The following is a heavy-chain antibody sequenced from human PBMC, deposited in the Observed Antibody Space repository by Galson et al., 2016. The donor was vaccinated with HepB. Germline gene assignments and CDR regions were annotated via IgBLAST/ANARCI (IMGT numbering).Heavy chain of an antibody. CDR2: IYHSETI. D-gene: IGHD6-19*01. CDR1: GGSISSGGYS. J-gene: IGHJ4*02. V-gene: IGHV4-30-2*01. CDR3: ARGIIGIAVAGPIDY. Sequence: TLSLTCAVSGGSISSGGYSWSWIRQPPGKGLEWIGYIYHSETIYYKPSLKSRVTISVDRSKNQFSLKLSSVTAADTAVYYCARGIIGIAVAGPIDYCGQGILVTVAS.